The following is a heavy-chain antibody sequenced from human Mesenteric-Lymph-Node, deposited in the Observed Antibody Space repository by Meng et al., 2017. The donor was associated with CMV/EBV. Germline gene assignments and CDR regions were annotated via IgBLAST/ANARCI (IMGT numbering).Heavy chain of an antibody. CDR1: GFTFSSYS. CDR3: ARDSVKYSSPSHGMDV. D-gene: IGHD6-6*01. V-gene: IGHV3-21*04. Sequence: GESLKISCAASGFTFSSYSMNWVRQAPGKGLEWVSSISSSSSYIYYADSVKGRFTISRDNAKNSLYLQMNSLRAEDTALYYCARDSVKYSSPSHGMDVWGQGTTVTVSS. CDR2: ISSSSSYI. J-gene: IGHJ6*02.